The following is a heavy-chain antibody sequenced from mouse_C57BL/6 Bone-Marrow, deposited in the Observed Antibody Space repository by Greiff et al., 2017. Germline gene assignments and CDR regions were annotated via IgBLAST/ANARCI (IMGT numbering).Heavy chain of an antibody. Sequence: QVHVKQPGAELVKPGASVKMSCKASGYTFTSYWITWVKQRPGQGLEWIGDIYPGSGSTNYNEKFKSKATLTLDTSSSTAYMQLSSLTSEDSAVYYCAMGGLPDYYAMDYWGQGTSVTVSS. CDR1: GYTFTSYW. CDR2: IYPGSGST. D-gene: IGHD2-2*01. V-gene: IGHV1-55*01. CDR3: AMGGLPDYYAMDY. J-gene: IGHJ4*01.